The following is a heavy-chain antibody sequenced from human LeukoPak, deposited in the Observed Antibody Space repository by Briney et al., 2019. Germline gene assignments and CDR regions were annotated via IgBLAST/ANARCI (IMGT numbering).Heavy chain of an antibody. CDR2: ISSSSYI. CDR1: GFTFSSYS. V-gene: IGHV3-21*01. J-gene: IGHJ4*02. D-gene: IGHD2-15*01. Sequence: GGSLRLSCAASGFTFSSYSMNWVRQAPGKGLEWVSSISSSSYIYYADSVKGRFTISRDNAKNSLYLQMNSLRAEDTAVYYCASEYCSGGSCYLSSDYWGQGTLVTVSS. CDR3: ASEYCSGGSCYLSSDY.